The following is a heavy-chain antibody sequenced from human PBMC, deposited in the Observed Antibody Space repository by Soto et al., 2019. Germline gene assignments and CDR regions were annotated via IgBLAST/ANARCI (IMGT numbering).Heavy chain of an antibody. Sequence: GGSLRLSCVGSGFIFSNYSINWVRQAPGKGLEWVSSISSRSDIYYAESVKGRFTISRDNAKNSVSLQMNSLRAEDTAVYYCAREYTTWPLPYGLDVCGQGPMVTVSS. V-gene: IGHV3-21*01. CDR1: GFIFSNYS. J-gene: IGHJ6*02. D-gene: IGHD1-26*01. CDR2: ISSRSDI. CDR3: AREYTTWPLPYGLDV.